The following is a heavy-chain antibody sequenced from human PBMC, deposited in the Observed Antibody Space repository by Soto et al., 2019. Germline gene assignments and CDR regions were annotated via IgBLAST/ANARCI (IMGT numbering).Heavy chain of an antibody. CDR2: INAGNGNT. V-gene: IGHV1-3*01. CDR3: ARDRPGWGLRNGRFGVDV. CDR1: GYTFANYA. Sequence: QVRLVQSGTEVKKPGASVMVSCKATGYTFANYAIHWVRQARGQDFEWKGWINAGNGNTRNSQKFQGRVTFTRDPSATTAHMEVGSLRFEDTAVYYCARDRPGWGLRNGRFGVDVWGQGTTVIVSS. J-gene: IGHJ6*02. D-gene: IGHD3-16*01.